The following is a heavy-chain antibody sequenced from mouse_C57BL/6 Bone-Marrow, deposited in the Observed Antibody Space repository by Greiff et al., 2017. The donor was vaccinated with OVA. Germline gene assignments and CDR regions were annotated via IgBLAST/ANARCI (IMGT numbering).Heavy chain of an antibody. CDR3: ARRRDYYGHEDSFDY. Sequence: VQLQQSGPELVKPGASVKISCKASGYAFSSSWMNWVKQRPGKGLEWIGRIYPGDGDTNYNGKFKGKATLTADKSSSTAYMQLSSLTSEDSAVYSCARRRDYYGHEDSFDYWGQGTTLTVSS. V-gene: IGHV1-82*01. J-gene: IGHJ2*01. D-gene: IGHD2-1*01. CDR1: GYAFSSSW. CDR2: IYPGDGDT.